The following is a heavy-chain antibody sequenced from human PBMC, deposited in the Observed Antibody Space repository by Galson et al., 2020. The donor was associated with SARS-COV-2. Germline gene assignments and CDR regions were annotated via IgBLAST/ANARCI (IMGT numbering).Heavy chain of an antibody. CDR3: SREGWQGGY. CDR1: GFTFNDFW. Sequence: GGSLRLSCEVSGFTFNDFWMSWFRQAPGKGLEWVATITGDGSETNYADFVKGRFSISRDNAANSLYLQMNSLRVEDSAVYYCSREGWQGGYWGQGTRVTVSS. D-gene: IGHD6-19*01. CDR2: ITGDGSET. J-gene: IGHJ4*02. V-gene: IGHV3-7*01.